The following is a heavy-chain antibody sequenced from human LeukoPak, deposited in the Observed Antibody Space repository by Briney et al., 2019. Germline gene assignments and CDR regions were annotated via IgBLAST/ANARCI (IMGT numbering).Heavy chain of an antibody. Sequence: GASVKVSCKASGGTFSSYAISWVQQAPGQGLEWMGRIIPILGIANYAQKFQGRVTITADKSTSTAYMELSSLRSEDTAVYYCARDVAQVYDSSGYYNDAFDIWGQGTMVTVSS. CDR3: ARDVAQVYDSSGYYNDAFDI. J-gene: IGHJ3*02. V-gene: IGHV1-69*04. D-gene: IGHD3-22*01. CDR2: IIPILGIA. CDR1: GGTFSSYA.